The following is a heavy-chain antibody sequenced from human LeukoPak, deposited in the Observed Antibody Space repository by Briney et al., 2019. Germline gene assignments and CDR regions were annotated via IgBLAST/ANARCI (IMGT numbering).Heavy chain of an antibody. CDR2: IRSTSTNI. Sequence: GGSLRLSCAASGFSFSTYEMNWVRQAPGEGLEWASSIRSTSTNIYYADSVKGRFTISRDNAKNSLYLQMNSLRAEDTAVYYCARRYYGSGTYFFDYWGQGTLVTVSS. D-gene: IGHD3-10*01. CDR1: GFSFSTYE. J-gene: IGHJ4*02. CDR3: ARRYYGSGTYFFDY. V-gene: IGHV3-21*01.